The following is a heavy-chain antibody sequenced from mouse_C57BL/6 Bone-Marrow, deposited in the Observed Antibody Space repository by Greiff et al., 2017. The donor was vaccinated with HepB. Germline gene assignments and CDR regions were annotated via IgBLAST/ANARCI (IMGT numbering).Heavy chain of an antibody. D-gene: IGHD1-1*01. J-gene: IGHJ4*01. CDR3: ARYHGSSYDYAMDY. V-gene: IGHV1-39*01. Sequence: LQESGPELVKPGASVKISCKASGYSFTDYNMNWVKQSNGKSLEWIGVINPNYGTTSYNQKFKGKATLTVDQSSSTAYMQLNSLTSEDSAVYYCARYHGSSYDYAMDYWGQGTSVTVSS. CDR2: INPNYGTT. CDR1: GYSFTDYN.